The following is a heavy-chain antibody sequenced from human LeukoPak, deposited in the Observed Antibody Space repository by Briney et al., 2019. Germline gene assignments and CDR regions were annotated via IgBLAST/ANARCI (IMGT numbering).Heavy chain of an antibody. D-gene: IGHD2/OR15-2a*01. CDR3: TTLAFDVHY. CDR1: GFTFVNAW. Sequence: GGSLRLSCAASGFTFVNAWMTWVRQAPGKGLEWVGRMESNPAGGRVDYAAPVKGRFTIPRDDSRSTLYLQLNNLGAEDTAVYYCTTLAFDVHYWGRGTLITVSS. V-gene: IGHV3-15*04. J-gene: IGHJ4*02. CDR2: MESNPAGGRV.